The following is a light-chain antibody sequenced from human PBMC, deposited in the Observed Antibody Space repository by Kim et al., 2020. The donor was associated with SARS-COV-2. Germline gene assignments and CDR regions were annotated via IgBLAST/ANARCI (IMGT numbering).Light chain of an antibody. CDR1: KLGDKY. Sequence: SYELTQPPSVSVSPGQTASITCSGDKLGDKYASWYQQKPGHSPVLVIYQDSKRPSGIPERFSGANSGNTATLTISGTQAMDEADYYCQAWDSSYVFGTGTKVTVL. V-gene: IGLV3-1*01. CDR3: QAWDSSYV. J-gene: IGLJ1*01. CDR2: QDS.